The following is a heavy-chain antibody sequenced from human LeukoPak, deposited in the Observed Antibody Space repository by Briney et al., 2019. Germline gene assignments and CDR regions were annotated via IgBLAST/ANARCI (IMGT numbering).Heavy chain of an antibody. V-gene: IGHV3-53*01. D-gene: IGHD3-10*01. CDR2: LYSRGSS. CDR3: ASGGMGARKYYSDPFHY. CDR1: GFAFGDYD. Sequence: GGSLRLSCIGSGFAFGDYDISWVRQAPGKGLEWVSILYSRGSSYYADSVKGRFTISRDDSKNTLNLQMNSLRAEDTAVYYCASGGMGARKYYSDPFHYWGQRTLVTVSS. J-gene: IGHJ4*02.